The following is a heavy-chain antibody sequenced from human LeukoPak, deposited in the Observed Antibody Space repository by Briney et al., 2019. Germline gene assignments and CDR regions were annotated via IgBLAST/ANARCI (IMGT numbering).Heavy chain of an antibody. Sequence: GGSLRLSCAASGFTFNSYSMHWVRQAPGKGLEWVTAISDDETYKFYADSVKGRFTISRDNSKNTLYLQMNSLRAEDTAVYYCAALDTAMVTSGGYWGQGTLVTVSS. CDR3: AALDTAMVTSGGY. J-gene: IGHJ4*02. D-gene: IGHD5-18*01. V-gene: IGHV3-30-3*01. CDR2: ISDDETYK. CDR1: GFTFNSYS.